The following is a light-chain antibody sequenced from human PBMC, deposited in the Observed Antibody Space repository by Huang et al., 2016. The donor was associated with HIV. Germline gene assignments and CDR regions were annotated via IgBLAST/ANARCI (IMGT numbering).Light chain of an antibody. J-gene: IGKJ4*01. CDR1: QDISNY. CDR2: DAS. Sequence: DIQMTQSPSSLSASVGERVTITCQASQDISNYLNWYQQKPGEAPKLLIYDASNLETGVPSRFSGSGSGTDFTFTISSLQPEDIATYYCQQYDKFPLTFGGGTKME. V-gene: IGKV1-33*01. CDR3: QQYDKFPLT.